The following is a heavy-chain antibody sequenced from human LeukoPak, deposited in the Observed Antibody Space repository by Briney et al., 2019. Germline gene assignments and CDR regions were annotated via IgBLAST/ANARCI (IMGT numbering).Heavy chain of an antibody. CDR3: ARGLPPNYYYYMDV. Sequence: GSLRLSCAASGFSVSNKGMSWVRQAPGKGLEWVSVIYSGGSTYYADSVKGRFTISRDNSKNTPYLQMNSLRAEDTAVYYCARGLPPNYYYYMDVWGKGTTVTISS. J-gene: IGHJ6*03. CDR1: GFSVSNKG. V-gene: IGHV3-66*01. CDR2: IYSGGST.